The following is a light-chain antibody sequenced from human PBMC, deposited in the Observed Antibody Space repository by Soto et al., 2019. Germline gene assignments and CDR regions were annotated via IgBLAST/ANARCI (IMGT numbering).Light chain of an antibody. J-gene: IGKJ1*01. Sequence: MVMTQSPATLSVSPGERATLSCRASQSVSSNLAWYQQKPGQAPRLLIHDTSTRATGIPARFSGSGSGTEFTLTISSLQSEDFAVYYCQQYNNWPRTFGQGTKVDIK. CDR3: QQYNNWPRT. V-gene: IGKV3-15*01. CDR2: DTS. CDR1: QSVSSN.